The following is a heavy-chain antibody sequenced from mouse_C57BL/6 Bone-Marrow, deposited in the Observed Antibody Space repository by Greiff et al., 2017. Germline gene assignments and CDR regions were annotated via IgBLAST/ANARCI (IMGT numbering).Heavy chain of an antibody. D-gene: IGHD3-1*01. J-gene: IGHJ2*01. V-gene: IGHV8-12*01. CDR3: SRSGPGYSFDY. CDR1: GFSLSTSGMG. Sequence: QVTLKVSGPGILQPSQTLSLTCSSSGFSLSTSGMGVSWLRQPSGKGLEWLAHTYWDDDKRYNPSLKSRPTISKDTSRNQVFLKITSVDAADTATDYCSRSGPGYSFDYWGQGTTLTVSS. CDR2: TYWDDDK.